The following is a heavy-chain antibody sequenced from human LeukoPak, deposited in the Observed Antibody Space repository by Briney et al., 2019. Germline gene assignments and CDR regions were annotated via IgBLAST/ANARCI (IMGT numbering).Heavy chain of an antibody. CDR2: IDSGGST. V-gene: IGHV3-53*01. CDR1: GYTVSRNY. Sequence: PGGSLRLSCAASGYTVSRNYMSWVRQAPGKGLEWLSVIDSGGSTYYAGSVKGRFTISRDNSKNTLYLQMNSLRAEDTAVYYCAKAYCSGTSSPSCYFDYWGQGTLVTVSS. J-gene: IGHJ4*02. CDR3: AKAYCSGTSSPSCYFDY. D-gene: IGHD2-15*01.